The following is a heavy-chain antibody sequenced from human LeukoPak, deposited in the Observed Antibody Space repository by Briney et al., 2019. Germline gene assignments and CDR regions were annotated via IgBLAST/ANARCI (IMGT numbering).Heavy chain of an antibody. CDR1: GGSISSYY. Sequence: PSETLSLTCTVSGGSISSYYWSWIRQPAGKGLEWIGRIYTSGSTNYNPSLKSRVTMSVDTSKNQFSLKLSSVTAADTAVYYCAREEAAADPDYYYYYMDVWGKGTTVTVSS. CDR2: IYTSGST. V-gene: IGHV4-4*07. D-gene: IGHD6-13*01. CDR3: AREEAAADPDYYYYYMDV. J-gene: IGHJ6*03.